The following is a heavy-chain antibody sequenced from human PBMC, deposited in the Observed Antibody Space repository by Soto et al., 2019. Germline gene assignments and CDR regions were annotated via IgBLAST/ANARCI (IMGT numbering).Heavy chain of an antibody. J-gene: IGHJ4*02. CDR1: GGSISSYY. CDR2: IYYSVTT. Sequence: SETLSLTCTVSGGSISSYYWSWIRQPPGKGLEWIGYIYYSVTTNYNPSLKSRVTISVDTSKNQFSLKLSSVTAADTAVYYCARGPTYYYDSSGYYIFDYWGQGTLVTVSS. D-gene: IGHD3-22*01. V-gene: IGHV4-59*01. CDR3: ARGPTYYYDSSGYYIFDY.